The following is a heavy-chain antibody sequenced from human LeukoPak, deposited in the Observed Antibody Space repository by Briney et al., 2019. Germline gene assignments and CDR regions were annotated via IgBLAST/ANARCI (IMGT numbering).Heavy chain of an antibody. J-gene: IGHJ4*02. Sequence: GGSLRLSCVASGFTFSSYWMSWVRQAPGKGLEWVAFIRYDGSNKYYADSVKGRFTISRDNSKNTLYLQMNSLRAEDTAVYYCAKKGVSSSSDYFDYWGQGTLITVSS. D-gene: IGHD6-13*01. V-gene: IGHV3-30*02. CDR1: GFTFSSYW. CDR3: AKKGVSSSSDYFDY. CDR2: IRYDGSNK.